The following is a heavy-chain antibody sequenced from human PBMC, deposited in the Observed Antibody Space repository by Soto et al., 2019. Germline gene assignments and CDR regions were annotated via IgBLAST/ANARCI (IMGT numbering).Heavy chain of an antibody. V-gene: IGHV3-33*01. D-gene: IGHD2-2*01. CDR1: GFSFNDFG. CDR2: IWYGGKKT. CDR3: ARENAPPYFDY. Sequence: GGSLRLSCAASGFSFNDFGMHWVRQAPGKGLEWVAVIWYGGKKTNYVDSVKGRFIISRDISKNMVYLQMNSLRDEDTAVYYCARENAPPYFDYWGQGTLVTVSS. J-gene: IGHJ4*02.